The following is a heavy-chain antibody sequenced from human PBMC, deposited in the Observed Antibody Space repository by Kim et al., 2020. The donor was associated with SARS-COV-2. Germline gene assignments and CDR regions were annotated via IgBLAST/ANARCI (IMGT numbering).Heavy chain of an antibody. CDR3: ARGGADHYGDYVGYYYYGMDV. V-gene: IGHV1-8*01. CDR1: GYTFTSYD. CDR2: MNPNSGNT. D-gene: IGHD4-17*01. J-gene: IGHJ6*02. Sequence: ASVKVSCKASGYTFTSYDINWVRQATGQGLEWMGWMNPNSGNTGYAQKFQGRVTMTRNTSISTAYMELSSLRSEDTAVYYCARGGADHYGDYVGYYYYGMDVWGQGTTVTVSS.